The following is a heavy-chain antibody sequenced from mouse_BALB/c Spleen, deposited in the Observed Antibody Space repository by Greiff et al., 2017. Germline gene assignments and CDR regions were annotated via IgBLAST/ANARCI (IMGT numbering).Heavy chain of an antibody. D-gene: IGHD1-1*01. J-gene: IGHJ4*01. Sequence: EVQGVESGGGLVKPGGSLKLSCAASGFTFSSYTMSWVRQTPEKRLEWVATISSGGSYTYYPDSVKGRFTISRDNAKNTLYLQMSSLKSEDTAMYYCTREGYYGKKEYYAMDYWGQGTSVTVSS. V-gene: IGHV5-6-4*01. CDR3: TREGYYGKKEYYAMDY. CDR2: ISSGGSYT. CDR1: GFTFSSYT.